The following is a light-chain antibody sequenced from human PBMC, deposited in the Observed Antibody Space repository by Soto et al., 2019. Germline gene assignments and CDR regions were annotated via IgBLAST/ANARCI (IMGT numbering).Light chain of an antibody. Sequence: QSVLTQPPSASWTPGQRVTISCSGSSSNIGTNTVNWYQQPPGAAPKLLIYLNNQRPSGVPDRFSGSKSGSSASLAISGLQSEDEADYYCAAWDDSLNGPVFGGGTKLTV. CDR3: AAWDDSLNGPV. CDR2: LNN. J-gene: IGLJ2*01. CDR1: SSNIGTNT. V-gene: IGLV1-44*01.